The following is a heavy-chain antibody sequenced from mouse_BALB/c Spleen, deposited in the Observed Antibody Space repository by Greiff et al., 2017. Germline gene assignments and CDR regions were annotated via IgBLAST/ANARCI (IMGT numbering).Heavy chain of an antibody. CDR1: GFTFSNYW. CDR3: TRAWYLGHFDY. V-gene: IGHV6-6*02. J-gene: IGHJ2*01. D-gene: IGHD2-1*01. CDR2: IRLKSNNYAT. Sequence: EVKLEESGGGLVQPGGSMKLSCVASGFTFSNYWMNWVRQSPEKGLEWVAEIRLKSNNYATHYAESVKGRFTISRDDSKSSVYLQMNNLRAEDTGIYYCTRAWYLGHFDYWGQGTTLTVSS.